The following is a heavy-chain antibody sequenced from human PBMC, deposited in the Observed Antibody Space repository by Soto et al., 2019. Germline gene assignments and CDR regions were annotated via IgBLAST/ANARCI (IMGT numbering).Heavy chain of an antibody. CDR3: ARDSKGYCSSTSCYTYWYFDL. V-gene: IGHV4-31*03. CDR1: GGSISSGGYY. J-gene: IGHJ2*01. Sequence: QVQLQESGPGLVKPSQTLSLTCTVSGGSISSGGYYWSWIRQHPGKGLEWIGYIYYSGSTYYNPSRKSRVTISVDTSKNQFSLKLSSVTAADTAVYYCARDSKGYCSSTSCYTYWYFDLWGRGTLVTVSS. D-gene: IGHD2-2*01. CDR2: IYYSGST.